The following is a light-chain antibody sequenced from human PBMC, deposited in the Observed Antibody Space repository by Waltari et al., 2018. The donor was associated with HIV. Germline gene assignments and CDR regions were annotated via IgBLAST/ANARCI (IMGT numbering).Light chain of an antibody. Sequence: QSALTQPASVSGSPGQSITISCTGTSSDIGSYNLVSWYQQHPGKAPKLMIYAGSKRPSGVPDRFSGSKSGTSASLAISGLRSEDEAGYYCASWDDSLSGPRVFGGGTKLTVL. J-gene: IGLJ3*02. V-gene: IGLV2-14*02. CDR2: AGS. CDR1: SSDIGSYNL. CDR3: ASWDDSLSGPRV.